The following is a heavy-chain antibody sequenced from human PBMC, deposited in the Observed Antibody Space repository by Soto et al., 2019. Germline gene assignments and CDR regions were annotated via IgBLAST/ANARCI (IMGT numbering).Heavy chain of an antibody. Sequence: QVQLVQSGTEVKKPGSSVKVSCKASGGTFSSYTVSWVRQAPGQGLEWMGRIIPLLGIANYAQKFQGRVTITADKSTGTAYMELSSLRSQETAGYYRASLPVADTPHYWGQGTLVTVSS. D-gene: IGHD2-2*01. CDR2: IIPLLGIA. CDR3: ASLPVADTPHY. J-gene: IGHJ4*02. V-gene: IGHV1-69*02. CDR1: GGTFSSYT.